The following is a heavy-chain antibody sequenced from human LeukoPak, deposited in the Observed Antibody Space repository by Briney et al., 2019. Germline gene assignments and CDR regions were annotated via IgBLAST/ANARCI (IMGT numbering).Heavy chain of an antibody. CDR3: GKDYLGAFSCLES. V-gene: IGHV3-64D*06. J-gene: IGHJ4*02. Sequence: GGSLRLSCSASGFIFNYYALHWVRQAPGRGLEHVSVIGTSGNTFYTDSVKGRFIISRDNSKNMVRLQMNSLRPEDTGVYYCGKDYLGAFSCLESWGQGTLVVVSS. CDR2: IGTSGNT. CDR1: GFIFNYYA. D-gene: IGHD2-2*01.